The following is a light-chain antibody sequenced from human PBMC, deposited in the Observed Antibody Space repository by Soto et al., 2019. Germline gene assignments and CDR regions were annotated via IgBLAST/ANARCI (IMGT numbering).Light chain of an antibody. CDR1: EGVSAY. CDR2: DTS. J-gene: IGKJ2*01. CDR3: QLRSTFLYI. V-gene: IGKV3D-11*01. Sequence: DIVLTQTPATLSLSPGERDTFSCRASEGVSAYLNWYQHKPGQPPRLLIYDTSKRATGIPDRFSGSRSRTDFTLSFSSLDFEAFAVYNCQLRSTFLYIFGQGTKLNI.